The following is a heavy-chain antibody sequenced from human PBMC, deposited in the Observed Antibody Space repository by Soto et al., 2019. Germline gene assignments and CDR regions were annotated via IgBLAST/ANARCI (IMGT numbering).Heavy chain of an antibody. V-gene: IGHV3-23*01. CDR1: GFTFSSYA. D-gene: IGHD3-10*01. CDR2: ITGSGFIT. Sequence: PGGSLRLSCAASGFTFSSYAMIWVRQAPGKGLEWVSAITGSGFITYHADSVQGRFTISRDNSENTLYLQMNSLRADDTAVYYCAKAMTNYFGSGTYYMADYWGQGTLVTVSS. J-gene: IGHJ4*02. CDR3: AKAMTNYFGSGTYYMADY.